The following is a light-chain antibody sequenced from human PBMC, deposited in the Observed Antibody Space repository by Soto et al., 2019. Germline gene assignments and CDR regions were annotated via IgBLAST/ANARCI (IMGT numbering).Light chain of an antibody. CDR2: GAS. V-gene: IGKV3-15*01. Sequence: EIVMTQSPATLSVSPGERATLSCRASQSVHNDLAWYQQKPGQATRLLIYGASARATGIQARFSGSGSGTYFTLTINILQYEDYAVDICQQDNNLPLNFGGGTKVEIK. J-gene: IGKJ4*01. CDR1: QSVHND. CDR3: QQDNNLPLN.